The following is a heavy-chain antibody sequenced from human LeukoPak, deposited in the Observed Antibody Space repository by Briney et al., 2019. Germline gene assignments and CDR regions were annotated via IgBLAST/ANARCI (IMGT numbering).Heavy chain of an antibody. J-gene: IGHJ4*02. D-gene: IGHD2-2*01. V-gene: IGHV3-30*03. CDR3: AISEDIVVVPASH. Sequence: PGGSLRLSCAASGFTFSSYGMHWVRQAPGKGLEWVAVISYDGSNKYYADSVKGRFTISRDNSKNTLYLQMNSLRAEDTAVYYCAISEDIVVVPASHWGQGTLVTVSS. CDR2: ISYDGSNK. CDR1: GFTFSSYG.